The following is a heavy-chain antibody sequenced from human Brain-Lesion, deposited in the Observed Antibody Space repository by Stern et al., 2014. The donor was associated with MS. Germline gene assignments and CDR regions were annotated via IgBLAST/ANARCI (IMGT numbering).Heavy chain of an antibody. V-gene: IGHV4-39*01. CDR3: AKLWLGELPESPFDY. CDR2: IYYRGST. J-gene: IGHJ4*02. Sequence: QESGPGLVKPSETLSLTCTVSGGSISSSSYYWGWIRQPPGKGLEWIGSIYYRGSTYYNPSLKSRVTISIDTSKHQLSLRLSSVTAADTAVYFCAKLWLGELPESPFDYWGQGTLVTVSS. CDR1: GGSISSSSYY. D-gene: IGHD3-10*01.